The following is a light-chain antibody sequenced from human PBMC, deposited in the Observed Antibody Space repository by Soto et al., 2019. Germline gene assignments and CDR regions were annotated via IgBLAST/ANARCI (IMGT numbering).Light chain of an antibody. CDR2: DSS. J-gene: IGKJ4*01. Sequence: EIVLTQSPATLSLSPGERATLFCRASQSVGTYFAWYQQKPGQAPRLLIYDSSNRATGIPARFSGSGSGTDFTLTISSLEPEDFAVYYCQQRSDWPSTFGGGTKVEIK. V-gene: IGKV3-11*01. CDR1: QSVGTY. CDR3: QQRSDWPST.